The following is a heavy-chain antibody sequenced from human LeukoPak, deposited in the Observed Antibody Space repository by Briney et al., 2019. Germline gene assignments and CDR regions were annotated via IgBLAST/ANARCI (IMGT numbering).Heavy chain of an antibody. CDR2: IWYDGSNK. V-gene: IGHV3-33*01. CDR3: ARGPLMVYGDWFDP. CDR1: GFTFSSYG. D-gene: IGHD2-8*01. Sequence: GGSLRLSCAASGFTFSSYGMHWVRQAPGKGLEWVAVIWYDGSNKYYADSVKGRFTISRDNPKNTLYLQMNSLRAEDTAVYYCARGPLMVYGDWFDPWGQGTLVTVSS. J-gene: IGHJ5*02.